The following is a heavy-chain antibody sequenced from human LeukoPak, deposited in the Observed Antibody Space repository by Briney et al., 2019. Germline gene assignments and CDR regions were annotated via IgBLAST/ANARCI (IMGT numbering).Heavy chain of an antibody. CDR2: IYYSGST. CDR3: ARWERFGWYLDL. J-gene: IGHJ2*01. Sequence: SETLSLTCTVSGGSISSYYWSWIRQPPGKGLEWIGYIYYSGSTNYNPSLKSRVTISVDTSKNQFSLKLSSVTAADTAVYYCARWERFGWYLDLWGRGTLVTVSS. CDR1: GGSISSYY. V-gene: IGHV4-59*01. D-gene: IGHD1-26*01.